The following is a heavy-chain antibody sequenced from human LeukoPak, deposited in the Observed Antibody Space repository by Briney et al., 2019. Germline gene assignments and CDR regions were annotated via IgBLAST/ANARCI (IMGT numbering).Heavy chain of an antibody. CDR2: ILQDGRQK. CDR1: GFTFSSYW. Sequence: TAGSLRLSCAASGFTFSSYWMSWVRQAPGKGLEWVANILQDGRQKFYVDSVKGRFTISRDNAKNSLYLQMNSLRAEDTAVYYCAHYYGSGSYWTEYYFDYWGQGTLVTVSS. J-gene: IGHJ4*02. D-gene: IGHD3-10*01. CDR3: AHYYGSGSYWTEYYFDY. V-gene: IGHV3-7*02.